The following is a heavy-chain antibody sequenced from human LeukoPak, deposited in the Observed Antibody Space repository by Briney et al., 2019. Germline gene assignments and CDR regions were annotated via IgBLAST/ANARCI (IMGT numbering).Heavy chain of an antibody. D-gene: IGHD6-13*01. Sequence: ASVKVSCKASGYTFTNYDINWVRQATGQGLEWMGWMNPYSGNTGYAQKFQGRVTMTRNTSISTAYMELSSLRSEDTAVYYCARGVGSSWFLDAFDIWGQGTMVTVSS. CDR1: GYTFTNYD. CDR3: ARGVGSSWFLDAFDI. J-gene: IGHJ3*02. CDR2: MNPYSGNT. V-gene: IGHV1-8*01.